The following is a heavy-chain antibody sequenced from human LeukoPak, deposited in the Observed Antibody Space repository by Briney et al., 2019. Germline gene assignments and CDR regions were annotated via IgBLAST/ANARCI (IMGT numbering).Heavy chain of an antibody. D-gene: IGHD4-17*01. CDR1: GYTFTGYY. V-gene: IGHV1-2*02. Sequence: ASVKVSCQASGYTFTGYYMHWVRQAPGQGLEGMGWINPNSGGTNYAQKLQGRVTITTDTSISTAYMELSRLRTDDTAVYYCARDDTVTTTGGPYFDYWGQGTLVTVSS. CDR3: ARDDTVTTTGGPYFDY. CDR2: INPNSGGT. J-gene: IGHJ4*02.